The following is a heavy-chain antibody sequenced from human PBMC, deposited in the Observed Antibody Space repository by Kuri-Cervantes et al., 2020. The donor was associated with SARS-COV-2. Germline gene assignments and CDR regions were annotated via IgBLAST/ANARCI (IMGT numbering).Heavy chain of an antibody. D-gene: IGHD3-3*01. CDR2: ISYDGSNK. J-gene: IGHJ4*02. Sequence: GGSLRLSCAASGFTFSSYAMHWVRQAPGKGPEWVAVISYDGSNKYYADSVKGRFTISGDNSKNTLYLQMNSLRAEDTAVYYCAREFFGVVNGYFDYWGQGTLVTVSS. CDR1: GFTFSSYA. CDR3: AREFFGVVNGYFDY. V-gene: IGHV3-30-3*01.